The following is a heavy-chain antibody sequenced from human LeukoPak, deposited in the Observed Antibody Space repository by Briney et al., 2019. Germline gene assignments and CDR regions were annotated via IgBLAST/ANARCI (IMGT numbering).Heavy chain of an antibody. CDR2: INHSGST. J-gene: IGHJ6*03. CDR3: ARSSTYYYYYMDV. CDR1: GGSFSGYY. Sequence: SETLSLTCAVYGGSFSGYYWSWIRQPPGKGLEWIGEINHSGSTNYNPSLKSRVTISVDTSKNQFSLKLSSVTAADTAVYYCARSSTYYYYYMDVWGKGTTVTISS. V-gene: IGHV4-34*01. D-gene: IGHD2-2*01.